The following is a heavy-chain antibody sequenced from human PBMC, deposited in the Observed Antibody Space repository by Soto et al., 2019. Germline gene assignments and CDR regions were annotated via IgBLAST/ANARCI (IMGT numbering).Heavy chain of an antibody. D-gene: IGHD3-9*01. CDR1: GHTFTSYL. J-gene: IGHJ6*02. CDR3: ARDVGVRAGNHDILIGRPLYFYDTDG. V-gene: IGHV1-3*04. CDR2: INSGNGNT. Sequence: ASVKVSCKASGHTFTSYLMHWVRQAPGQRLEWMGWINSGNGNTKYSQKLQGRVTITRDTSASTVYMELSSLRSEDTAVYYCARDVGVRAGNHDILIGRPLYFYDTDGWG.